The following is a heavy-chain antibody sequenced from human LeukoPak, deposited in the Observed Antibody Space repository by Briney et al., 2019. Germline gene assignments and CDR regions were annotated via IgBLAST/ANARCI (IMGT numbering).Heavy chain of an antibody. V-gene: IGHV4-39*01. CDR1: GGSISSSSYY. Sequence: PSETLSLTCTVSGGSISSSSYYWGWIRQPPGKGLEWIGSIYYSGSTYYNPSLKSRVTISVDTPKNQFSLKLSSVTAADTAVYYCATDYGDSTDYWGQGTLVTVSS. D-gene: IGHD4-17*01. CDR3: ATDYGDSTDY. CDR2: IYYSGST. J-gene: IGHJ4*02.